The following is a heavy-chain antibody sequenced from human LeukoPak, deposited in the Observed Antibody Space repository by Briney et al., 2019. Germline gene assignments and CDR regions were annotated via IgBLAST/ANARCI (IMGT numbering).Heavy chain of an antibody. J-gene: IGHJ4*02. D-gene: IGHD4-23*01. CDR3: ASSNGSNLPSKY. CDR2: ISYDGSNK. CDR1: GFTFSSYA. Sequence: PGGSLRLSCAASGFTFSSYAMHWVRQAPGKGLEWVAVISYDGSNKYYADSVKGRFTISRDNAKNTLHLQMNSLRVEDTAVYYCASSNGSNLPSKYWGQGTLVTVSS. V-gene: IGHV3-30-3*01.